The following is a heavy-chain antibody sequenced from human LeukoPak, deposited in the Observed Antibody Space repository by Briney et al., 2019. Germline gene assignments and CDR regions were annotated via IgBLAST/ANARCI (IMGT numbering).Heavy chain of an antibody. CDR1: GFTVSSNY. Sequence: GGSLRLSCAASGFTVSSNYMSWVRQAPGKGLEWVSVIYTGGNTFYADSVKGRFTVSRDNSKNTLYLQMHSLRAEDTAVYYCAKEGLEHYYHSGGYYPDAFDIWGQGTMVTVSS. J-gene: IGHJ3*02. V-gene: IGHV3-66*01. CDR2: IYTGGNT. CDR3: AKEGLEHYYHSGGYYPDAFDI. D-gene: IGHD3-22*01.